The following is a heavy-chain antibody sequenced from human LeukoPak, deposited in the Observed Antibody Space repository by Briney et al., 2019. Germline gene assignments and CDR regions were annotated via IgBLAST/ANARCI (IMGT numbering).Heavy chain of an antibody. CDR1: VFTFSSYE. D-gene: IGHD2/OR15-2a*01. J-gene: IGHJ4*02. CDR3: ASDIVLKDY. CDR2: ISISGTTI. Sequence: AGGSLRLSCAASVFTFSSYEMNWVRQAPGKGLEWVSYISISGTTISYADSVKGRFTISRNNAKNSLYLQMKSLRVEDTAVYYCASDIVLKDYWGQGTLVTVSS. V-gene: IGHV3-48*03.